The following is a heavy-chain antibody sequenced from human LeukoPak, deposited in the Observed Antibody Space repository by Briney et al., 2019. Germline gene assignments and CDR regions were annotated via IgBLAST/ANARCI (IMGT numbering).Heavy chain of an antibody. CDR3: ASGLRYFDWLIDY. J-gene: IGHJ4*02. CDR1: GGTFSSYT. V-gene: IGHV1-69*02. CDR2: IIPILRIA. D-gene: IGHD3-9*01. Sequence: SVKETCKASGGTFSSYTISWVRQAPAQGLEWMGRIIPILRIANYAQKFQGRVTITADKSTSTAYMELSSLRSEDTAVYYCASGLRYFDWLIDYWGQGTLVTVSS.